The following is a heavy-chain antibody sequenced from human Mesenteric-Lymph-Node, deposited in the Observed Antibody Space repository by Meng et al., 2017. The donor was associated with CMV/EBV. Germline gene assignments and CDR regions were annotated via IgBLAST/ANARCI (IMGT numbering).Heavy chain of an antibody. Sequence: TFISYAISWVQQAPGQGLEWMGGIIPIFGTANYAQKFQGRVTITADESTSTAYMELSSLRSEDTAVYYCAREPMVRGVIIETHFDYWGQGTLVTVSS. J-gene: IGHJ4*02. D-gene: IGHD3-10*01. CDR1: TFISYA. CDR2: IIPIFGTA. CDR3: AREPMVRGVIIETHFDY. V-gene: IGHV1-69*01.